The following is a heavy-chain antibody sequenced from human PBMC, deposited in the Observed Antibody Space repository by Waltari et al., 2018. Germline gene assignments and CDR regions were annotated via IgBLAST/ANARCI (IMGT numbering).Heavy chain of an antibody. CDR3: ARGIWQQLAHFDS. V-gene: IGHV4-39*01. D-gene: IGHD6-13*01. J-gene: IGHJ4*02. CDR1: GTSVTTTNYS. CDR2: FYFTGST. Sequence: LHLQLSGPGLAKPSETLSLTGAVSGTSVTTTNYSWGWIRQPPGKGLEWIGRFYFTGSTDYNPSLKSRVTISIDTSTNQFSLNLRSVTAADTAVYYCARGIWQQLAHFDSWGQGTLVTVSS.